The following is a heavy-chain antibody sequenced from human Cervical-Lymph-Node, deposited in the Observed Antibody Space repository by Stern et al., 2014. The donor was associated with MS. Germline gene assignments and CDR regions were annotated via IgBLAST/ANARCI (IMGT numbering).Heavy chain of an antibody. J-gene: IGHJ6*02. Sequence: QMQLVQSGAEVKKPGASVKVSCKASGYTFTSYYMHWVRQAPGQGLEWMGIINPSGGSTSYAQKFQGRVTMTRDTSTSTVYMELSSLRSEDTAVYYCARYCSSTSCPLYYYGMDVWGQGTTVTVSS. D-gene: IGHD2-2*01. V-gene: IGHV1-46*03. CDR3: ARYCSSTSCPLYYYGMDV. CDR1: GYTFTSYY. CDR2: INPSGGST.